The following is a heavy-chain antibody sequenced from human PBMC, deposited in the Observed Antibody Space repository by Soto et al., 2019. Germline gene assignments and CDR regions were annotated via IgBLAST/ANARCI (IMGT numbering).Heavy chain of an antibody. J-gene: IGHJ6*02. CDR3: ASSSGDLDVYGMDI. Sequence: VGSLRLSCASSVFTFSRYAMSWVRHSPGKGLEWVSTVTGGGHTTYNADSVNGRFTISRDNSKNTLYLQMNNLRAEDTAIYYCASSSGDLDVYGMDIWGPGTTVTVSS. CDR2: VTGGGHTT. CDR1: VFTFSRYA. D-gene: IGHD3-10*01. V-gene: IGHV3-23*01.